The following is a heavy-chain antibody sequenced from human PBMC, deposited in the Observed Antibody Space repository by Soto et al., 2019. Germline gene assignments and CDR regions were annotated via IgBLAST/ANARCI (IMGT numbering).Heavy chain of an antibody. V-gene: IGHV1-46*01. J-gene: IGHJ4*02. CDR2: INPSGGST. CDR3: PRDSSLPGYCSSTRCRGLNNFDY. CDR1: GYTFTSYY. Sequence: ASVKVSCKASGYTFTSYYMHWVRQAPGQGLEWMGIINPSGGSTSYAQKFQGRVTMTRDTSTSTVYMELSSLRSEDTAVYYCPRDSSLPGYCSSTRCRGLNNFDYWGQGTLVTVSS. D-gene: IGHD2-2*01.